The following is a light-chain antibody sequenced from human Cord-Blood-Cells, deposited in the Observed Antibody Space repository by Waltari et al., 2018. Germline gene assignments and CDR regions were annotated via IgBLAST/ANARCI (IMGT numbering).Light chain of an antibody. CDR3: MQALQTPYT. J-gene: IGKJ2*01. V-gene: IGKV2-28*01. Sequence: DIVMTQSPLSLPVTLGEPASISCRSSQSLLHRNGYNYLDWYLQKPGQSPQLLIYLGSNRASGVPDRFSGSGSGTDCTLKISRVEAEDVGVYYCMQALQTPYTFGQGTKLEIK. CDR1: QSLLHRNGYNY. CDR2: LGS.